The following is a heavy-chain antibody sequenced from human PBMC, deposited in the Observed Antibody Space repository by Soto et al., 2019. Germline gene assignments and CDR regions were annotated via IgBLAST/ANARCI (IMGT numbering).Heavy chain of an antibody. CDR2: IIPIYASP. D-gene: IGHD3-9*01. CDR3: AVTVTGSRSTLAH. J-gene: IGHJ4*02. Sequence: QVQLVQSGAEVKKPGSSVKVSCKASGGTFSSNAISWVRQAPGQGLEWMGGIIPIYASPNYAQNFQGRVTVTADKATSTAYLELSRLKFADSAIYYCAVTVTGSRSTLAHWGRGTLVIVSS. CDR1: GGTFSSNA. V-gene: IGHV1-69*06.